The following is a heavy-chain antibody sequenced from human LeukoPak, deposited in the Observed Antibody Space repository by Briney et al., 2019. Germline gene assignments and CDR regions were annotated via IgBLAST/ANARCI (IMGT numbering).Heavy chain of an antibody. CDR1: GYTFTGYW. V-gene: IGHV1-2*02. Sequence: GASVKLSCKALGYTFTGYWMHWVRQAPGQGLEWMGWINPNSGGTNYAQKFQGRVTMTRDTSISTAYMELSRLRSDDTAVYYCAKKKGYYMDVWGKGTTVTVSS. CDR3: AKKKGYYMDV. J-gene: IGHJ6*03. CDR2: INPNSGGT.